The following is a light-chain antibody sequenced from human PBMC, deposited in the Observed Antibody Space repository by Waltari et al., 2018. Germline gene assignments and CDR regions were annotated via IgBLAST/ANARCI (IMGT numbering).Light chain of an antibody. CDR3: QQYDDVPFT. J-gene: IGKJ3*01. V-gene: IGKV1-33*01. CDR1: QDITNY. CDR2: VAS. Sequence: DIQMTQSPSFLSASVGDRVTITCQASQDITNYLNWYQHKPGRAPKLLIYVASTLETGVPSRFSGSGSGTHFTFTISSLQPEDFATYYCQQYDDVPFTFGPGTTVDVK.